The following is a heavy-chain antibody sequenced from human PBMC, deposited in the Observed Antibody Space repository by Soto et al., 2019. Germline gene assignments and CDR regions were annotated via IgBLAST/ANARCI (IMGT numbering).Heavy chain of an antibody. CDR1: GYTFTGLY. Sequence: ASVKVSCKASGYTFTGLYIHWVRLAPGQGLEWMGWINPNSGGTNYAEKFQGRVTMTRDTSISTAYMELSSLRSDDTAVYYCARDHGWWSFDYWGQGALVTVSS. V-gene: IGHV1-2*02. D-gene: IGHD2-8*02. CDR2: INPNSGGT. CDR3: ARDHGWWSFDY. J-gene: IGHJ4*02.